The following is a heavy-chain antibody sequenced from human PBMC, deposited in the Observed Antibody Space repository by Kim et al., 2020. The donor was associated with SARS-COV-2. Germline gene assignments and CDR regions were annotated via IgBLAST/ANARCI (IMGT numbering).Heavy chain of an antibody. Sequence: GGSLRLSCAASGFTFDDYAMHWVRQAPGKGLEWVSGISWNSGSIGYADSVKGRFTISRDNAKNSLYLQMNSLRAEDTALYYCAKSGVGGWNDGSAYGWGQGTLVTVSS. CDR2: ISWNSGSI. D-gene: IGHD1-1*01. J-gene: IGHJ4*02. CDR3: AKSGVGGWNDGSAYG. V-gene: IGHV3-9*01. CDR1: GFTFDDYA.